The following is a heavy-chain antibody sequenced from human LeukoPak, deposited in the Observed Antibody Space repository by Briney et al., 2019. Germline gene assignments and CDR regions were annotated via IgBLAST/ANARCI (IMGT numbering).Heavy chain of an antibody. V-gene: IGHV3-30*04. CDR3: AKEGYSRGYYSYYYMDV. D-gene: IGHD6-13*01. J-gene: IGHJ6*03. CDR1: GFTFSSYA. CDR2: ISYDGSNK. Sequence: GGSLRLSCAASGFTFSSYAMSWVRQAPGKGLEWVTAISYDGSNKYYADSVKGRFTIPRDNSKNTLYVQMNSLRAEDTAVYYCAKEGYSRGYYSYYYMDVWGKGTTVTVSS.